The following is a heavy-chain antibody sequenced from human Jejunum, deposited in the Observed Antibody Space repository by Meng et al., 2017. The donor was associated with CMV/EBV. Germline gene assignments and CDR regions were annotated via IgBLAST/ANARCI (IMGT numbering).Heavy chain of an antibody. CDR1: GFTFGPYG. V-gene: IGHV3-30*02. CDR2: IRYEGNHT. CDR3: AKENLLLEFDP. J-gene: IGHJ5*02. Sequence: SCAPSGFTFGPYGCPWVRQAPGKGLEWVAFIRYEGNHTYYVDSVMGRFPISRDNSKNTLYQQMNRLRAEDTAVYYCAKENLLLEFDPWGQGTLVTVSS. D-gene: IGHD3-10*01.